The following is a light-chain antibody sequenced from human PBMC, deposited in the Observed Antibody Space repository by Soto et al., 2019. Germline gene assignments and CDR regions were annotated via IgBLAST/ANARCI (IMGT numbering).Light chain of an antibody. CDR2: AAS. J-gene: IGKJ4*01. CDR3: QQANSVPRT. Sequence: DIQMTQSPSSVSASVGARVTITCRASQGISSWLAWSQQKPGKAPKLLIYAASSLQSGVPSRFSGSGSGTDFTLTISSLQTEDVATYYCQQANSVPRTFGGGTKVEIK. CDR1: QGISSW. V-gene: IGKV1-12*01.